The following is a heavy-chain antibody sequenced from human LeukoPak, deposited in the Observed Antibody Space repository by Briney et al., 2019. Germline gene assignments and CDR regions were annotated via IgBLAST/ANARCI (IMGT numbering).Heavy chain of an antibody. CDR3: AKDGSLIGTPSDY. CDR2: LSGGDGGT. D-gene: IGHD1-20*01. J-gene: IGHJ4*02. V-gene: IGHV3-23*01. CDR1: GFTLSSYA. Sequence: GGSLRLSCAASGFTLSSYAMSWVRQAPGEGLEWVSTLSGGDGGTYYADSVKGRFTISRGNSKNTLYLQMNSLRAEDTAVYYCAKDGSLIGTPSDYWGQGTLVTVSS.